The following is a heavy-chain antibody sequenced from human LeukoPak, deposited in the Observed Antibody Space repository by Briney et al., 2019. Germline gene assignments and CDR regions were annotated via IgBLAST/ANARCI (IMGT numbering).Heavy chain of an antibody. Sequence: SETLSLTCAVYGGSFSGYYWSWIRQPPGKGLEWIGEINHSGSTNYNPSLKSRVTISVDTSKNQFSLKLSSVTAADTAVYYCARGKNASDFWSGYHNWGQGTLVTVSS. J-gene: IGHJ4*02. CDR2: INHSGST. CDR1: GGSFSGYY. D-gene: IGHD3-3*01. V-gene: IGHV4-34*01. CDR3: ARGKNASDFWSGYHN.